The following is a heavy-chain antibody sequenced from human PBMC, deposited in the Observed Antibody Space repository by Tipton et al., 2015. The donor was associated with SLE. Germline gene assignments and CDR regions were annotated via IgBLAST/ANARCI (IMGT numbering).Heavy chain of an antibody. CDR2: IYTSGRT. D-gene: IGHD6-13*01. CDR1: GDSISRGSYY. CDR3: ARAIAYQQLAPMDV. Sequence: TLSLTCTVSGDSISRGSYYWSWTRQPAGKGLECIGRIYTSGRTNYNPSLKSRVTISVDTSKNQFSLKLSSVTAADTAVYYCARAIAYQQLAPMDVWGKGTTVTVSS. J-gene: IGHJ6*03. V-gene: IGHV4-61*02.